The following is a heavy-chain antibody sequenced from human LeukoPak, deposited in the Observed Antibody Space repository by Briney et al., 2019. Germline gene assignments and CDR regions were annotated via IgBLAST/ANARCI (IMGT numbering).Heavy chain of an antibody. J-gene: IGHJ3*02. D-gene: IGHD6-19*01. CDR3: AKSSSIPVADAFDI. V-gene: IGHV3-23*01. Sequence: PGGSLRLSCAASGFTFSSYAMSWVRQAPGKGLEWVSGISGSGTNTYYADSVKGRFTISRDNSKNTLYLQMNSLRAEDTAVYYCAKSSSIPVADAFDIWGQGTMVTVSS. CDR2: ISGSGTNT. CDR1: GFTFSSYA.